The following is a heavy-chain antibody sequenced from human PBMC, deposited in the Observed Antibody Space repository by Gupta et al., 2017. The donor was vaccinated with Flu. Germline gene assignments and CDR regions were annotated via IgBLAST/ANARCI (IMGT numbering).Heavy chain of an antibody. CDR2: ISYDRSKT. CDR1: GCNFSSYG. D-gene: IGHD1-26*01. Sequence: QVQMVESGGGVVQHGRSPRPSCAASGCNFSSYGLHCVRRAPGKGLEVVALISYDRSKTYYVDSVKGRVTISRDNSKNTLYLQMNSLRAEDTAVFFCVKEFNDLDSGIYPTPMDYWGRGTLVTVSS. CDR3: VKEFNDLDSGIYPTPMDY. V-gene: IGHV3-30*18. J-gene: IGHJ4*02.